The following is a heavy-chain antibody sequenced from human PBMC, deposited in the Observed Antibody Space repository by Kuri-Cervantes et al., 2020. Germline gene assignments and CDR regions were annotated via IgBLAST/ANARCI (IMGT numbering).Heavy chain of an antibody. J-gene: IGHJ4*02. CDR2: IRQDGGGK. V-gene: IGHV3-7*01. CDR1: GFTFSDYW. Sequence: GGSLRLSCAASGFTFSDYWMNWVRQAPGKGLEWVASIRQDGGGKYYVDSVKGRFTISRDNANHSLYLQMNSLRAEDTAVYYCARGLPWYFDYWGQGTLVTVSS. CDR3: ARGLPWYFDY. D-gene: IGHD2-15*01.